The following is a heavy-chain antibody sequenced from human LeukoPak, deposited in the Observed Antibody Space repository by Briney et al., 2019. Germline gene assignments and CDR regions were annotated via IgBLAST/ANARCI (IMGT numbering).Heavy chain of an antibody. D-gene: IGHD2-21*02. CDR2: INYSGRT. V-gene: IGHV4-59*01. CDR1: GGSISNYY. J-gene: IGHJ3*02. CDR3: AGRQHIVVLTATRGDFDI. Sequence: SETLSLTCTVSGGSISNYYWSWIRKPPGKGLEWIGYINYSGRTNYNPSLKSRVTMSLDTSKDQFYLKLNSLTAADTAVYYCAGRQHIVVLTATRGDFDIWGQGTMVTVSS.